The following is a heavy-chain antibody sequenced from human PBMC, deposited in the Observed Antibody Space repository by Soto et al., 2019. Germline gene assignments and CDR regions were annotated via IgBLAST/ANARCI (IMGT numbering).Heavy chain of an antibody. CDR2: IYYSGST. Sequence: SETLSLTCTVSGGSISSYYWSWIRQPPGKGLEWIGYIYYSGSTNYNPSLKSRVTISVDTSKNQFSLKLSSVTAADTAVYYCAGGERADYWGQGTLVTVSS. CDR1: GGSISSYY. V-gene: IGHV4-59*01. J-gene: IGHJ4*02. CDR3: AGGERADY.